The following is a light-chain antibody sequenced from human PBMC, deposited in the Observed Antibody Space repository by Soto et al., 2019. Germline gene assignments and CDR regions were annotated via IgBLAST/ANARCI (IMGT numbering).Light chain of an antibody. V-gene: IGLV1-44*01. Sequence: QSVLTQPPSVSGTPGQRVSISCSGSRSNIGINAVDWYHQLPGTAPKVLIYANTQRPSGVPDRFSGSKSGTSASLAINGLQSDDEAHYYCAEWDDSLNGLVFGGGNKVTGL. CDR1: RSNIGINA. CDR3: AEWDDSLNGLV. CDR2: ANT. J-gene: IGLJ2*01.